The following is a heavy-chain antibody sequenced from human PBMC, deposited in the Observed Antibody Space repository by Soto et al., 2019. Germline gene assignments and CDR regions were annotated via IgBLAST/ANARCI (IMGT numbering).Heavy chain of an antibody. V-gene: IGHV1-8*01. D-gene: IGHD1-26*01. CDR1: GYSFTSLD. Sequence: ASVKVSCKASGYSFTSLDINWVRQTAGQGLEWMGWMEPSTGTTGYAQKFQGRATMTRDTPINTAYMELTTLTSDDTAFYYCARGVSAGVDYWGQGTLVTVSS. CDR3: ARGVSAGVDY. CDR2: MEPSTGTT. J-gene: IGHJ4*02.